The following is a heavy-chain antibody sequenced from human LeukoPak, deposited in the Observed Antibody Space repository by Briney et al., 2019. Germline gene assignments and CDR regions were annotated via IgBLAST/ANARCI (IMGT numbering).Heavy chain of an antibody. D-gene: IGHD6-13*01. CDR3: ARGGIAAATSFDY. CDR2: ISSSSSYI. CDR1: GFTFSSYS. Sequence: GGSLRLSCAASGFTFSSYSTNWVRQAPGKGLEWVSSISSSSSYIYYADSVKGRFTISRDNAKNSLYLQMNSLRAEDTAVYYCARGGIAAATSFDYWGQGTLVTVSS. J-gene: IGHJ4*02. V-gene: IGHV3-21*01.